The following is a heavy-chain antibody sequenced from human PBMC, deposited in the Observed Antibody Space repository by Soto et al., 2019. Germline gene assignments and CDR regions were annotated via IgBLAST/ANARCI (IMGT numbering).Heavy chain of an antibody. V-gene: IGHV3-30*03. CDR1: GFTFNSYG. CDR3: ARTRSAWSDFHYYSLDV. J-gene: IGHJ6*02. D-gene: IGHD1-26*01. CDR2: ISDDSTKT. Sequence: QVQLVESGGGVVQPGRSLRLSCAASGFTFNSYGMHWVRQGPGNGLEWVAFISDDSTKTYYADSVKGRFTISRDNSNSALYVQMNSLTGEDTAVYYCARTRSAWSDFHYYSLDVWGQGTTVTLSS.